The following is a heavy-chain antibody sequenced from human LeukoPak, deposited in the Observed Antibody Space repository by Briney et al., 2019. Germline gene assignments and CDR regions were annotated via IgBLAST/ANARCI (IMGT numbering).Heavy chain of an antibody. Sequence: GGSLRLSCAASGFTFSTYAMSWVRQAPGKGLEWVLVISGSGGSTYYADAVKGRFAISRDNSKNTLYLQMNSLRAEDTAVYYCAKSIRGPYYYGMDVWGQGTTVTVSS. V-gene: IGHV3-23*01. J-gene: IGHJ6*02. CDR3: AKSIRGPYYYGMDV. D-gene: IGHD2-2*02. CDR2: ISGSGGST. CDR1: GFTFSTYA.